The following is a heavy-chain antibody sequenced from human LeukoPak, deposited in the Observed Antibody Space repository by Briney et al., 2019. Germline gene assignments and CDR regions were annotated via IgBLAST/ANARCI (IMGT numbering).Heavy chain of an antibody. V-gene: IGHV3-23*01. CDR3: AKRRLRWSVPDAFDI. J-gene: IGHJ3*02. Sequence: GGSRRLSCAASGFTFSSYAMSWVRQAPGKGLEWVSAISGSGGSTYYADSVKGRFTISRDNSKNTLYLQMNSLRAEDTAVYYCAKRRLRWSVPDAFDIWGQGTMVTVSS. CDR2: ISGSGGST. CDR1: GFTFSSYA. D-gene: IGHD4-17*01.